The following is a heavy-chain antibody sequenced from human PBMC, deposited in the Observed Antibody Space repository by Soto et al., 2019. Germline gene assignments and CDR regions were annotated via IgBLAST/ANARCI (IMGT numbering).Heavy chain of an antibody. CDR1: GFTFSNAW. CDR3: TTDSRSPIIYCSGGSCYNYYYYGMDV. D-gene: IGHD2-15*01. V-gene: IGHV3-15*05. CDR2: IKSKTDGGTT. Sequence: PGGSLRLPCAASGFTFSNAWMSWVRQAPGKGLEWVGRIKSKTDGGTTDYAAPVKGRFTISRDDAKNTLYLQMNSLKSEDTAVYYCTTDSRSPIIYCSGGSCYNYYYYGMDVWGQGTTVTVSS. J-gene: IGHJ6*02.